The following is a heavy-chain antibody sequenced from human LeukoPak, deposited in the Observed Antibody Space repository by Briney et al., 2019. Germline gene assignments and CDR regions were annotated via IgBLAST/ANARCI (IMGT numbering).Heavy chain of an antibody. Sequence: SETLSLTCTVSGGSISSYYWSWIRQPPGKGLEWIGYIYYSGSTNYDPSLKSRVTISVDTSKNQFSLELSSVTAADTAVYYCARAPYGDSLWGQGTMVTVSS. CDR1: GGSISSYY. D-gene: IGHD4-17*01. J-gene: IGHJ3*01. CDR3: ARAPYGDSL. V-gene: IGHV4-59*01. CDR2: IYYSGST.